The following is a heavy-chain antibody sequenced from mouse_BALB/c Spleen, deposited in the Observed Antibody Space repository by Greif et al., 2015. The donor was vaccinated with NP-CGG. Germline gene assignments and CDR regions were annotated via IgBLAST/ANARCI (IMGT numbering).Heavy chain of an antibody. V-gene: IGHV6-6*02. CDR2: IRLKSNNYAT. Sequence: EVQRVESGGGLVQPGGSMKLSCVASGFTFSNYWMNWVRQSPEKGLEWVAEIRLKSNNYATHYAESVKGRFTISRDDSKSSVYLQMNNLRAEDTGICYCTRYRSDDYFDYWGQGTTLTVSS. CDR1: GFTFSNYW. CDR3: TRYRSDDYFDY. D-gene: IGHD2-14*01. J-gene: IGHJ2*01.